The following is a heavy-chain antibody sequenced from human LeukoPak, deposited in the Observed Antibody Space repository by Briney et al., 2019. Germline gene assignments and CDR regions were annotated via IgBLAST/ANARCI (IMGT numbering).Heavy chain of an antibody. J-gene: IGHJ6*02. CDR2: IYYSGST. V-gene: IGHV4-59*08. CDR3: ARIRVLWPTQHYYYYGMDV. CDR1: GGSISSYY. D-gene: IGHD3-10*01. Sequence: SETLSLTCTVSGGSISSYYWSWIRQPPGKGLEWIGYIYYSGSTNYNPSLKSRVTISVDTSKNQFSLKLSSVTAADTAVYYCARIRVLWPTQHYYYYGMDVWGQETTVTVSS.